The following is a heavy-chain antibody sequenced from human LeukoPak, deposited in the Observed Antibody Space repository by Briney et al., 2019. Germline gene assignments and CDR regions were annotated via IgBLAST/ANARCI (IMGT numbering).Heavy chain of an antibody. D-gene: IGHD6-6*01. CDR2: ISSSSSYI. V-gene: IGHV3-21*01. CDR3: AREASIAEYDY. J-gene: IGHJ4*02. CDR1: GFTFSSYS. Sequence: GGSLRLSCAASGFTFSSYSMNWVRQAPGKGLEWLSSISSSSSYIYYADSVKGRFTISRDNAKNSLYLQMNSLRAEDTAVYYCAREASIAEYDYWGQGTLVTVSS.